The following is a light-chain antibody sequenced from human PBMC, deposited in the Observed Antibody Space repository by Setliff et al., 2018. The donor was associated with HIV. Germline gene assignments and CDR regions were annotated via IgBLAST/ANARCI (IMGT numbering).Light chain of an antibody. CDR2: EVR. CDR1: SSDVGGYSY. CDR3: SSYAITNTLP. J-gene: IGLJ1*01. Sequence: QSVLPQPASVSGSPGQSITISCTGTSSDVGGYSYVSWYQQHPGKAPKLIIYEVRNRPSGVSNRFSGSKSGNTASLTISGLQAEDEADYYCSSYAITNTLPFGTGTKVTVL. V-gene: IGLV2-14*01.